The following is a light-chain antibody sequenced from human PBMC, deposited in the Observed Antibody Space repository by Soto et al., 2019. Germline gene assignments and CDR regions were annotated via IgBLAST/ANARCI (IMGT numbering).Light chain of an antibody. J-gene: IGKJ4*01. Sequence: DIQMTQSPSTLSASVGDRVTITGRASQSISSWLAWYQQKPGKAPKLMVYDASSLESGVPSRFSGSGSGAEFTLTIRSLQPDDVATYYCQRYNSYSPAFGGGTKVEIK. CDR2: DAS. V-gene: IGKV1-5*01. CDR1: QSISSW. CDR3: QRYNSYSPA.